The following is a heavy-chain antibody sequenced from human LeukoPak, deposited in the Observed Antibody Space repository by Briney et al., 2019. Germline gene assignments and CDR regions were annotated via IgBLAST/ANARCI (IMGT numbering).Heavy chain of an antibody. J-gene: IGHJ4*02. CDR2: IYYSGST. D-gene: IGHD6-19*01. CDR1: GGSISSYY. Sequence: SETLSLTCTVSGGSISSYYWSWIRQPPGKGLEWIGYIYYSGSTNYNPSLKSRVTISVDTSKNQFSLKLSSVTAADTAVYYCARGDSSGLFGYWGQGTLVTVSS. CDR3: ARGDSSGLFGY. V-gene: IGHV4-59*01.